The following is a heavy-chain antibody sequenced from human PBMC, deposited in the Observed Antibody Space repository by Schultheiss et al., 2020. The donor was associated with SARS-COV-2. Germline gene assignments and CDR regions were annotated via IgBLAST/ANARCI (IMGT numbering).Heavy chain of an antibody. D-gene: IGHD2-2*01. CDR2: ISGSGGST. V-gene: IGHV3-23*01. Sequence: GGSLRLSCAASGFTFSSYAMSWVRQAPGKGLEWVSAISGSGGSTYYADSVKGRFTISRDNSKNTLYPQMNSLRAEDTAVYYCAKDLRVVPAAMFDYWGQGTLVTVSS. CDR3: AKDLRVVPAAMFDY. J-gene: IGHJ4*02. CDR1: GFTFSSYA.